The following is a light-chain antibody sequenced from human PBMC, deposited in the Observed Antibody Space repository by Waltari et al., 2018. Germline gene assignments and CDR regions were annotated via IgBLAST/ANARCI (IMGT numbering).Light chain of an antibody. CDR2: DAS. Sequence: VVMTQSPATLSVSPGERATLSCRASQSVSSNLAWYQQKPGQAPRLLIYDASTRATGIPARFSGNGAGTEFTLTISSLQSEDFALYYCQQYDNWPPVTFGGGTRVAIK. CDR3: QQYDNWPPVT. J-gene: IGKJ4*01. V-gene: IGKV3-15*01. CDR1: QSVSSN.